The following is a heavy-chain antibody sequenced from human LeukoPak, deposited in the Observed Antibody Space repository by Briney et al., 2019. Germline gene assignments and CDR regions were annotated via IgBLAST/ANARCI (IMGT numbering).Heavy chain of an antibody. D-gene: IGHD3-22*01. CDR2: IIPIFGTA. V-gene: IGHV1-69*13. Sequence: PVKVSCKASGGTFSSYAISWVRQAPGQGLEWMGGIIPIFGTANYAQKFQGRVTITADESTSTAYMELSSLRSEDTAVYYCARWDSSGYEAFDIWGQGTMVTVSS. CDR3: ARWDSSGYEAFDI. CDR1: GGTFSSYA. J-gene: IGHJ3*02.